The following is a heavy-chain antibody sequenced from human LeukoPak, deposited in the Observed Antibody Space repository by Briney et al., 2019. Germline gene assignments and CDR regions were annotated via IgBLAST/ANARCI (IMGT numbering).Heavy chain of an antibody. V-gene: IGHV4-30-4*01. CDR1: GGSISSGDYY. Sequence: SQTLPLTCTVSGGSISSGDYYWSWIRQPPGKGLEWIGYIYYSGSTYYNPSLKSRVTISVDTSKNQFSLKLSSVTAADTAVYYCARQNGDYFDYWGREPWSPSPQ. CDR2: IYYSGST. D-gene: IGHD4-17*01. J-gene: IGHJ4*02. CDR3: ARQNGDYFDY.